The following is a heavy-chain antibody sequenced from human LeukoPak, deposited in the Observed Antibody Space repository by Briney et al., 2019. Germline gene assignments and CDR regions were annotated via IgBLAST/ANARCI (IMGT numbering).Heavy chain of an antibody. CDR2: ISISGGNT. V-gene: IGHV3-23*01. J-gene: IGHJ4*02. CDR1: GFAFSTYA. Sequence: GGSLRLSCAASGFAFSTYAVNWVRQAPGKGLEWVSGISISGGNTFYADSVKGRFTISRDDSKNTLYLAINCLRAEDTAVYYCSAYFDYWGQGILVTVSS. CDR3: SAYFDY.